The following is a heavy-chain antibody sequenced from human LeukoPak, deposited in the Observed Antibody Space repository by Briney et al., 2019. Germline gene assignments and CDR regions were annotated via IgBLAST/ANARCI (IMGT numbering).Heavy chain of an antibody. J-gene: IGHJ4*02. CDR2: INHSGST. CDR3: ARYKNRWAIFDY. CDR1: GGSFSGYY. Sequence: SETLSLTCAVYGGSFSGYYWSWIRQPPGKGLEWIGEINHSGSTNYNPSLKSRVTISVDTSKNQFPLKLSSVTAADTAVYYCARYKNRWAIFDYWGQGTLVTVSS. D-gene: IGHD1-1*01. V-gene: IGHV4-34*01.